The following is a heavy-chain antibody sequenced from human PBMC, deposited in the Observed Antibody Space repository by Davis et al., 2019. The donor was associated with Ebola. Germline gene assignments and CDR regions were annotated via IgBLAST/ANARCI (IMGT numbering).Heavy chain of an antibody. D-gene: IGHD2-15*01. CDR3: ARDRGGIGDY. CDR1: GFTFSSYA. J-gene: IGHJ4*02. Sequence: GGSLRLSCAASGFTFSSYAMHWVRQAPGKGLEWVAVISYDGSNKYYADSVKGRFTISRDNSKNTLYLQMNSLRAEDTAVYYCARDRGGIGDYWGQGTLVTVSS. V-gene: IGHV3-30-3*01. CDR2: ISYDGSNK.